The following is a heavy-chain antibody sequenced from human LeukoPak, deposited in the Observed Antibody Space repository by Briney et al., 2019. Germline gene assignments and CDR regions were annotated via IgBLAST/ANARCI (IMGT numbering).Heavy chain of an antibody. D-gene: IGHD3-22*01. Sequence: GGSLRLSCAATGFTFSSYAMSWVRQAPGKGLEWVSAISGSGGSTYYADSVKGQFTISRDNSKNTLYLQMSSLRAEDTAVYYCAKDQGYYDSSRIVWGQATLVTVSS. V-gene: IGHV3-23*01. CDR2: ISGSGGST. CDR3: AKDQGYYDSSRIV. CDR1: GFTFSSYA. J-gene: IGHJ4*02.